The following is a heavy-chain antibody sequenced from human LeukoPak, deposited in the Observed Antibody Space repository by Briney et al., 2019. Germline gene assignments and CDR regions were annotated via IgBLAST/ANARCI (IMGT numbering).Heavy chain of an antibody. Sequence: SETLSLTCTVSGGSISSGSYYWSWIRQPAGKGLEWIGRIYTSGSTNYNPSLKSRVTISVDTSKNQFSLRLSSVTAADTAVYYCARGRDLYSSSSFYWYFDLWGRGTLVTVSS. CDR1: GGSISSGSYY. CDR2: IYTSGST. CDR3: ARGRDLYSSSSFYWYFDL. J-gene: IGHJ2*01. V-gene: IGHV4-61*02. D-gene: IGHD6-6*01.